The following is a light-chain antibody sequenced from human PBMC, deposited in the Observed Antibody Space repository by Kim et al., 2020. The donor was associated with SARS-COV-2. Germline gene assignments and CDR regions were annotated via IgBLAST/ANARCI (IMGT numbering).Light chain of an antibody. V-gene: IGLV6-57*03. CDR2: EDN. Sequence: GKPVTIACTRGSGSIASNYVQWYQQRPGSAPTTVIYEDNQRPSGVPDRFSGSIDSSSNSASLTISGLKTEDEADYYCQSYDSSNWVFGGGTQLTVL. CDR1: SGSIASNY. CDR3: QSYDSSNWV. J-gene: IGLJ3*02.